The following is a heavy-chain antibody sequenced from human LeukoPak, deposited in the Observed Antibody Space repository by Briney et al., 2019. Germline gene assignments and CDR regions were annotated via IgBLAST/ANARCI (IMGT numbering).Heavy chain of an antibody. V-gene: IGHV1-2*02. D-gene: IGHD3-22*01. J-gene: IGHJ5*02. CDR2: INPNSGGT. Sequence: ASVKVSCKASGYTFTGYYMHWVRQAPGQGLEWMGWINPNSGGTNYAQKFQGRVTMTRDTSISTAYMELSRLRSDDTAVYYCARGTCYYDSSGGNWFDPWGQGTLVTVSS. CDR3: ARGTCYYDSSGGNWFDP. CDR1: GYTFTGYY.